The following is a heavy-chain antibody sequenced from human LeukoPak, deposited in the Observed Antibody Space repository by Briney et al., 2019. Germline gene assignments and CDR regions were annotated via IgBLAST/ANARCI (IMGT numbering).Heavy chain of an antibody. CDR2: IHYTGTT. CDR3: ATNRVGTYDRPLDI. CDR1: GGSINSHY. V-gene: IGHV4-59*08. J-gene: IGHJ3*02. D-gene: IGHD1-26*01. Sequence: PSETLSLTCIVSGGSINSHYWSWIRQPPGKGLEWIGDIHYTGTTKYNPSVKSRVTISIDTSKNQFSLELSSVTATDTAVYFCATNRVGTYDRPLDIWGQGTMVTVSS.